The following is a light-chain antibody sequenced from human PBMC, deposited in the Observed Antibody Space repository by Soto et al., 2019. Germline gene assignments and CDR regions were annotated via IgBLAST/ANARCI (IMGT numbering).Light chain of an antibody. CDR2: AAS. V-gene: IGKV1-39*01. CDR3: QQSYSTLT. CDR1: QSISSY. Sequence: DIPLTTSPYSLSASVRDRVPITCRASQSISSYLNWYQQKPGKAPKLLIYAASSLQSGVPSRFSGSGSGTDFTLTISSLQPEDFATYYCQQSYSTLTVGQGTRLEIK. J-gene: IGKJ5*01.